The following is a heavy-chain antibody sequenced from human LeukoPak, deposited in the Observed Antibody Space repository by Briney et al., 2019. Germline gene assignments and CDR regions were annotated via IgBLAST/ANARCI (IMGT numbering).Heavy chain of an antibody. Sequence: ASVKVSCKASGYTFTGYYIHWVRQAPGHGLEWMGWINPNNGDTNSAEKFQGRVTMTRDTSMSTAYMELSGLKSDDTAVYYCTRRLGYSSWLEFEYWGQGTLVTVSS. J-gene: IGHJ4*02. V-gene: IGHV1-2*02. CDR1: GYTFTGYY. CDR2: INPNNGDT. D-gene: IGHD5-18*01. CDR3: TRRLGYSSWLEFEY.